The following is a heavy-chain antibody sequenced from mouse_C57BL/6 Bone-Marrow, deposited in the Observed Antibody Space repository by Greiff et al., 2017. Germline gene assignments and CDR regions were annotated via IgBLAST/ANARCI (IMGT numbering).Heavy chain of an antibody. Sequence: QVQLQQSGAELARPGASVKLSCKASGYTFTSYGISWVKQRTGQGLEWIGEIYPRSGNNYYNEKFKGKATLTADKSSSTAYMELRSLTSEDSAVYFCARGGGWLLLFAYWGQGTLVTVSA. CDR1: GYTFTSYG. J-gene: IGHJ3*01. V-gene: IGHV1-81*01. CDR2: IYPRSGNN. D-gene: IGHD2-3*01. CDR3: ARGGGWLLLFAY.